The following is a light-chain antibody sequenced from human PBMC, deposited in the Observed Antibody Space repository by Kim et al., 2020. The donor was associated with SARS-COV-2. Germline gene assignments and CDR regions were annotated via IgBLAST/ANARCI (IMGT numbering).Light chain of an antibody. Sequence: QSVTISCTGTSSDIGPYTYVSWYQQYPGKAPNLIMCEVNHRPLGVPDRFSGSKSGLTASLTVSGLQVEDEADYYCSSYAGSNNFVVFGGGTQLTVL. CDR1: SSDIGPYTY. CDR2: EVN. V-gene: IGLV2-8*01. J-gene: IGLJ2*01. CDR3: SSYAGSNNFVV.